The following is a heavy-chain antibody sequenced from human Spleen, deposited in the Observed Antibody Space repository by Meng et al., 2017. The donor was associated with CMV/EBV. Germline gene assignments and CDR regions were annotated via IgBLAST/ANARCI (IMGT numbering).Heavy chain of an antibody. D-gene: IGHD3-3*01. CDR2: INPNSGGT. CDR1: GYTFTGYY. J-gene: IGHJ6*02. V-gene: IGHV1-2*02. CDR3: ARDKREYYDFWNGYYTVEEYSGMDV. Sequence: ASVKVSCKASGYTFTGYYMHWVRQAPGQGLEWMGWINPNSGGTNYAQKFQGRVTMTRDTSISTAYMELSRLRPDDTAVYYCARDKREYYDFWNGYYTVEEYSGMDVWGQGTTVTVSS.